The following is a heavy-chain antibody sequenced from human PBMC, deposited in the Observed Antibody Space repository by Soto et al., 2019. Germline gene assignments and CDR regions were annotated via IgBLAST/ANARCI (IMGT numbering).Heavy chain of an antibody. CDR1: GYTFTGYY. V-gene: IGHV1-2*04. CDR3: AREGYYYDSSGYYLNWFDP. Sequence: QVQLVQSGAEVKKPGASVKVSCKASGYTFTGYYMHWVRQAPGQGLEWMGWINPNSGGTNYAQKFQGWVTMTRDTSISTAYMELSRLRSDDTALYYCAREGYYYDSSGYYLNWFDPWGQGTLVTVSS. J-gene: IGHJ5*02. CDR2: INPNSGGT. D-gene: IGHD3-22*01.